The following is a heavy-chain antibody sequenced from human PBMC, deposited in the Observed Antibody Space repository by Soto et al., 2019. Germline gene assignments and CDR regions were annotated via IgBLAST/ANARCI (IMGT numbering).Heavy chain of an antibody. J-gene: IGHJ1*01. Sequence: QVQLQESGPGLMKPSATLSLICTVSGGSMSGYHWTWIRQSPGKEMEFIGSGFDSGNTKSNPSLRSRVAIAMDATKKQFSLTLSSVTAADTAVYYCASCWNSGGSCLGFQRWGQGTLVTVSS. V-gene: IGHV4-59*12. CDR3: ASCWNSGGSCLGFQR. CDR1: GGSMSGYH. D-gene: IGHD2-15*01. CDR2: GFDSGNT.